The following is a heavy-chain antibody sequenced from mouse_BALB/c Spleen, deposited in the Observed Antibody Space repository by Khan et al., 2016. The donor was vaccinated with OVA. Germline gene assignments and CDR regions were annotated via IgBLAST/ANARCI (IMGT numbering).Heavy chain of an antibody. V-gene: IGHV5-17*02. CDR3: ARSDYYGVAD. Sequence: EVELVESGGGLVQPGGSRKLSCAASGFTFSSFGMHWVRQAPEKGLEWVAYISSGSSTIYYADTLKGRFTISRDTPKTTLFLHMTSLRSEDTAMYYCARSDYYGVADWGQGTLVTVSA. CDR1: GFTFSSFG. D-gene: IGHD1-1*01. CDR2: ISSGSSTI. J-gene: IGHJ3*01.